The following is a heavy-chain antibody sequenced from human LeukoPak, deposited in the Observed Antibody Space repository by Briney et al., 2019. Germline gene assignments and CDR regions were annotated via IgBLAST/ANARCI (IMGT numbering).Heavy chain of an antibody. CDR2: ISSSSSYI. V-gene: IGHV3-21*01. CDR3: ARVRAPGGPFDY. D-gene: IGHD2-15*01. J-gene: IGHJ4*02. Sequence: GGSLRLSCAASGLTFSSYSMNWVRQAPGKGLEWVSSISSSSSYIYYADSVKGRFTISRDNAKNSLYLQMNSLRAEDTAVYYCARVRAPGGPFDYWGQGTLVTVSS. CDR1: GLTFSSYS.